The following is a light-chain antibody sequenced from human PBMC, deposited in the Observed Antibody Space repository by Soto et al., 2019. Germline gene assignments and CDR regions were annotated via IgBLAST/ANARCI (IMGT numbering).Light chain of an antibody. CDR2: GAS. J-gene: IGKJ5*01. CDR3: QQRSNWPPT. Sequence: EIVMTQSPATLSVSPGERATLSCRASQSVSSNLAWYQQKPGQAHRLLIYGASTRATGIPARFSGSGSGTEFTLTISSLQSEDFAVYYCQQRSNWPPTVGQGTRLEIK. V-gene: IGKV3-15*01. CDR1: QSVSSN.